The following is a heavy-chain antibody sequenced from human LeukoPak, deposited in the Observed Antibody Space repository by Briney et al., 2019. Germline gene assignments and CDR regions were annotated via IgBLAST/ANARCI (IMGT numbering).Heavy chain of an antibody. CDR2: IYYSGTT. CDR3: ARGWPDYYSMDI. CDR1: GGSMGSFY. J-gene: IGHJ6*02. D-gene: IGHD2-15*01. Sequence: SETLSPTCTVSGGSMGSFYWSWIRQPPGKRLEWIGYIYYSGTTSYNPSLKGRVTISIDTSNNHFSLKVRSVTAGDTAMYYCARGWPDYYSMDIWGPGTTVTVSS. V-gene: IGHV4-59*01.